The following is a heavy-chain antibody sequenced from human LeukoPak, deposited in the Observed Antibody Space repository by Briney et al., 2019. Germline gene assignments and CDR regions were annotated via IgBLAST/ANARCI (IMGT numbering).Heavy chain of an antibody. J-gene: IGHJ4*02. CDR3: ASQVHWAADLDS. CDR2: IFHTGTA. V-gene: IGHV4-59*08. Sequence: SETLSLTCNVSSGSMTSYYWSWIRQPPGRGLEWIGYIFHTGTATYNPSLKSRFTMSVDTSQQQFSLKVTSVTAADTAVYYCASQVHWAADLDSWGQGTLVSVSS. D-gene: IGHD6-13*01. CDR1: SGSMTSYY.